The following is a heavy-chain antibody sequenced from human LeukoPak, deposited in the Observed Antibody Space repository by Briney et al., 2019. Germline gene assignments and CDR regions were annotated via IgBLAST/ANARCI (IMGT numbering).Heavy chain of an antibody. CDR1: GFTFSDYS. V-gene: IGHV3-48*01. Sequence: GESLRLSCAASGFTFSDYSMNWVRQAPGKGLEWVSYISISSSTIYADSVKGRFTISRDNARNSLYLQMDSLRAEDTAIYYCARTFDYWGQGTLVSVSS. CDR2: ISISSSTI. CDR3: ARTFDY. J-gene: IGHJ4*02.